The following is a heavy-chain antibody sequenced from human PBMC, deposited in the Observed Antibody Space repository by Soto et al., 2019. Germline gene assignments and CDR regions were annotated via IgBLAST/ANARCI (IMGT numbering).Heavy chain of an antibody. V-gene: IGHV4-30-4*01. CDR3: ARDSLDYSNYYYYGMDV. Sequence: ASEPLSHSCSVSGGYISGGDYYWSRIRQPPGKGLEWIGYIYYSGSTYYNPSLKSRVTISVDTSKNQFSLKLSSVTAADTAVYYCARDSLDYSNYYYYGMDVWGQGTTVTVSS. CDR2: IYYSGST. CDR1: GGYISGGDYY. J-gene: IGHJ6*02. D-gene: IGHD4-4*01.